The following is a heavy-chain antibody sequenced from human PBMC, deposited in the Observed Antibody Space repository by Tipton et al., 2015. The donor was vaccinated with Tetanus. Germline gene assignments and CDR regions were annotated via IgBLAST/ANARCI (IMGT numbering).Heavy chain of an antibody. CDR1: GFSFSSFA. J-gene: IGHJ1*01. CDR2: ISYDGSHE. V-gene: IGHV3-30-3*01. Sequence: SLRLSCAASGFSFSSFAMHWFRQAPGKGLEWLTVISYDGSHEIHADSVKGRFIISRDNSKNTLFLQMNNLRAEDTAVYFCARETLLTTSYWGQGALVTVSS. D-gene: IGHD2/OR15-2a*01. CDR3: ARETLLTTSY.